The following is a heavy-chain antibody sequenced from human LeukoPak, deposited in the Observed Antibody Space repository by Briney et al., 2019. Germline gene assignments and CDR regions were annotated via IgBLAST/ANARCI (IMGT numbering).Heavy chain of an antibody. V-gene: IGHV3-13*01. J-gene: IGHJ6*03. CDR2: VGTAGET. CDR3: ARGPYCSAGSCYPRDYYYYYMDV. CDR1: GFTFSSHD. D-gene: IGHD2-15*01. Sequence: GGSLRLSCAASGFTFSSHDMHWVRQPTGKGLEWVSTVGTAGETYYPGSVKGRFTISRENAKNSLYLQMNGLRAGDTAVYYCARGPYCSAGSCYPRDYYYYYMDVGGKGPRSPSP.